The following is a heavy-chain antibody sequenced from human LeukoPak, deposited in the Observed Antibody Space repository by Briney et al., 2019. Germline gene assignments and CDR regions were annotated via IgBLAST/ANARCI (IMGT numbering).Heavy chain of an antibody. Sequence: GGSLRLSCAASGFTFSSYAMHWVRHAPGKGLVWVSHVNSDGSWTSHADSVKGRFTISKDNAKNTVYLQMNNLRTEDTAVYYCVSFYETNWGRGTLVTVSS. CDR3: VSFYETN. CDR1: GFTFSSYA. V-gene: IGHV3-74*01. J-gene: IGHJ4*02. CDR2: VNSDGSWT. D-gene: IGHD2-2*01.